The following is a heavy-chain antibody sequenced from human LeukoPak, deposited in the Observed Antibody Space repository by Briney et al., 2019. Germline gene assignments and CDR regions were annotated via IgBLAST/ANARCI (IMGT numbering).Heavy chain of an antibody. V-gene: IGHV3-33*01. J-gene: IGHJ4*02. CDR1: GYTFRRNG. CDR2: IWYDGSKK. D-gene: IGHD5-18*01. CDR3: ARWLSDKIDSNGYLDY. Sequence: PGGSLRLSCAASGYTFRRNGMHWVRQAPGKGLEWVAVIWYDGSKKYYGDSVRGRFTISRDNSKNTLYLQMNGLRAEDTAVYYCARWLSDKIDSNGYLDYWGQGTLVAVSS.